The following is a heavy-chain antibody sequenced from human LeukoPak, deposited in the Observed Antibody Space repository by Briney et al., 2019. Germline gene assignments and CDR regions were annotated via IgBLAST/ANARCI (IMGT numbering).Heavy chain of an antibody. J-gene: IGHJ4*02. CDR3: AKDPHTGYSFAY. CDR2: LSGSGGST. D-gene: IGHD5-18*01. Sequence: GGSLRLSCVFSGFTFSSYAMSWVRRAPGKGLEWVSSLSGSGGSTYYADSVKGRFTISRDNSKNTLYLQMNSLGVEDTAVYYCAKDPHTGYSFAYWGQGTLVTVSS. CDR1: GFTFSSYA. V-gene: IGHV3-23*01.